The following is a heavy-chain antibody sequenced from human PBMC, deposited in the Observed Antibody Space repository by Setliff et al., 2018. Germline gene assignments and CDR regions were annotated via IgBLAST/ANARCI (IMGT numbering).Heavy chain of an antibody. J-gene: IGHJ1*01. CDR3: AKIGRGGTFDQFFQD. CDR2: ISRSGDKT. V-gene: IGHV3-23*01. D-gene: IGHD1-26*01. Sequence: GESLRLSCATSGFTFNNYVMNWVRQVPGKGLEWVSAISRSGDKTYYADSVKGRFIISRDNSDILYLQMNSLRAEDTAVYYRAKIGRGGTFDQFFQDWGHGTLVTVSS. CDR1: GFTFNNYV.